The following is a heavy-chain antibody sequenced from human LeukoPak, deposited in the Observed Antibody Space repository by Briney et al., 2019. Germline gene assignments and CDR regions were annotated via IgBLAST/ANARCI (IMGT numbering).Heavy chain of an antibody. V-gene: IGHV3-74*01. CDR2: INNDGNRI. D-gene: IGHD7-27*01. CDR1: GFTVSNSW. Sequence: GGSLRLSCAASGFTVSNSWMFWVRQAPGKGLMYVSEINNDGNRIGYVDSVKGRFTISRDGAKNTLFLQMNSLRDDDTAMYYCARGGLPGGFDYWGQGILVTVSS. J-gene: IGHJ4*02. CDR3: ARGGLPGGFDY.